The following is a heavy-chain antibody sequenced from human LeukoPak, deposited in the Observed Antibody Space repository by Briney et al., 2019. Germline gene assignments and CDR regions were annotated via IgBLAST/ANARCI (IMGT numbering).Heavy chain of an antibody. D-gene: IGHD3-16*02. CDR3: ARAPYDYVWGSYRPGWAFDI. CDR2: INHSGST. V-gene: IGHV4-34*01. CDR1: GGSFSGYY. Sequence: SETLSLTCAVYGGSFSGYYWSWIRQPPGKGLEWIGEINHSGSTNYNPSLKSRVTISVDTSKNQFSLKLSSVTAADTAVYYCARAPYDYVWGSYRPGWAFDIWGQGTMVTVSS. J-gene: IGHJ3*02.